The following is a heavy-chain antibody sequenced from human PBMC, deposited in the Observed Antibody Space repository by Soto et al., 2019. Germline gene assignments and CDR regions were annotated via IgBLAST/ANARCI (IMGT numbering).Heavy chain of an antibody. CDR1: GGSISSSGYY. CDR2: IYYSGST. J-gene: IGHJ4*01. V-gene: IGHV4-39*01. D-gene: IGHD1-26*01. Sequence: PSETLSLTCTVSGGSISSSGYYWGWIRQPPGKGLEWIGSIYYSGSTYYNPSLKSRVTISVDTSKNQFSLKLSSVTAADTAVYYCANLIVFHSSYYHDYWGHGTLVTVS. CDR3: ANLIVFHSSYYHDY.